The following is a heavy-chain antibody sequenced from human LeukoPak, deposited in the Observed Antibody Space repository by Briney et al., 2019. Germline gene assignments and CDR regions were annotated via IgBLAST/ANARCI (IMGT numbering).Heavy chain of an antibody. CDR1: GYTFTSYG. CDR2: ISTYNGNT. J-gene: IGHJ4*02. V-gene: IGHV1-18*04. Sequence: ASVKVSCKASGYTFTSYGFSWARQAPGHGLEWMGWISTYNGNTNYAQKLQGRVTVTTDTSTSTAYMELRSLRSDDTAVYYCARVAGLRYFDWVDYWGQGTPVTVSS. CDR3: ARVAGLRYFDWVDY. D-gene: IGHD3-9*01.